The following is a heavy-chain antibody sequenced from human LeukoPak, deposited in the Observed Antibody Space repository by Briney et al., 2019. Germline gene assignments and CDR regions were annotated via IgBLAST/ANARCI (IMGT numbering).Heavy chain of an antibody. CDR1: GFIISDYN. CDR3: ARVSTIEVRH. D-gene: IGHD6-19*01. J-gene: IGHJ4*02. CDR2: IDGTISSLV. V-gene: IGHV3-48*01. Sequence: SGGSLRLSCAASGFIISDYNMNWVRQAPGKGLEWVSYIDGTISSLVYYADSVKGRFTISRDSAENSLYLQMNSLRAEDTAIYYCARVSTIEVRHWGQGTLVTVSS.